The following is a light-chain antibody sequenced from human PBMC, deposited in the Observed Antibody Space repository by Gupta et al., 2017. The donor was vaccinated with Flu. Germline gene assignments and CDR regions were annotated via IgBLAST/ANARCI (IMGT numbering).Light chain of an antibody. CDR3: QSYDSSRSGWV. J-gene: IGLJ3*02. Sequence: QSVLTQPPSVSGAPGQRVTISCTGSSSNIGAGYDVHWYQHLPGTAPKLLIYGNSNRPSGVPDQFSGSKSGTSASLAITGLQAEDEADYYCQSYDSSRSGWVFGGGTKLTVL. CDR1: SSNIGAGYD. CDR2: GNS. V-gene: IGLV1-40*01.